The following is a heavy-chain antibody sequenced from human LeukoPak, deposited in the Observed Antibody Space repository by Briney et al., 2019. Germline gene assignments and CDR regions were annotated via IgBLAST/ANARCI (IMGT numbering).Heavy chain of an antibody. V-gene: IGHV4-59*08. CDR1: GGSISSYY. CDR2: IYYSGST. J-gene: IGHJ4*02. Sequence: PSETLSLTCTVSGGSISSYYWSWIRQPPGKGLEWIGYIYYSGSTNYNPSLKSRVTISVDTSRNQFSLKLSSVTAADTAVYYCARRRGGSHFDYWGQGTLVTVSS. CDR3: ARRRGGSHFDY. D-gene: IGHD3-16*01.